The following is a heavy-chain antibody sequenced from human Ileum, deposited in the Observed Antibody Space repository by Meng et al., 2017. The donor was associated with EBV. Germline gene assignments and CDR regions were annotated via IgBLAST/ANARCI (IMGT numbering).Heavy chain of an antibody. CDR1: CYSISTTIW. CDR3: ARNSESGSYIDY. J-gene: IGHJ4*02. V-gene: IGHV4-28*01. CDR2: IYYSGTT. Sequence: QVQLQESGPGLVKPSDTLSLTCAVSCYSISTTIWWGWIRQPPGKGLEWIGHIYYSGTTYNNPSLKSRVTMSIDPSKNQFSLKLSSVTAVDTAVYYCARNSESGSYIDYWGLGTLVTVSS. D-gene: IGHD1-26*01.